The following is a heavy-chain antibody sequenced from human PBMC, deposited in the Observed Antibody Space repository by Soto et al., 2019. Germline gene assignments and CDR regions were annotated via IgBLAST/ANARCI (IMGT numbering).Heavy chain of an antibody. J-gene: IGHJ4*02. CDR1: GFTFSSYG. CDR2: ISYDGSNK. D-gene: IGHD6-19*01. V-gene: IGHV3-30*18. CDR3: ANDLGAIGWYGIDS. Sequence: QVQLVESGGGVVQPGRSLRLSCAASGFTFSSYGMHWVRQAPGKGPEWVTVISYDGSNKYYADSVKGRFTISRDNSKNSLYLQMSSLSAEDTAVYYCANDLGAIGWYGIDSWGQGTLVTVSS.